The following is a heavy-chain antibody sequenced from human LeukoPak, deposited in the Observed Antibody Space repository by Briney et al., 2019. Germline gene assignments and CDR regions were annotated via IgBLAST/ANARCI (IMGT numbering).Heavy chain of an antibody. CDR1: GGSFSGYY. V-gene: IGHV4-34*01. J-gene: IGHJ3*02. CDR3: ARRQWLVTNDAFDI. Sequence: PSETLSLTCAVYGGSFSGYYWSWIRQPPGKGLEWIGEINHSGSTNYNPSLKSRVTIPGDTSKNQFSLKLSSVTAADTAVCYCARRQWLVTNDAFDIWGQGTMVTVSS. D-gene: IGHD6-19*01. CDR2: INHSGST.